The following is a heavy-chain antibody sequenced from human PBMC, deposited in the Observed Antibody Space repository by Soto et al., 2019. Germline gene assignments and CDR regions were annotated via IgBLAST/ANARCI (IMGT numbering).Heavy chain of an antibody. CDR3: ARGQEGVVAPH. Sequence: QVQLQQWGAGLLKPSETLSLNCAVNGGSLSGYYWSWIRQPPGKGLEWIGEIKDGGYTNYSPSLTSRASISSVPTDNRLSLRLNSVTAADTGVSYCARGQEGVVAPHWGQGALVTVSS. J-gene: IGHJ4*02. CDR2: IKDGGYT. D-gene: IGHD2-15*01. V-gene: IGHV4-34*01. CDR1: GGSLSGYY.